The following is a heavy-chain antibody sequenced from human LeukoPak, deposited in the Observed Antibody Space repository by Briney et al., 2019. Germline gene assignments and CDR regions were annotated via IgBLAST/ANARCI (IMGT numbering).Heavy chain of an antibody. D-gene: IGHD6-13*01. J-gene: IGHJ4*02. CDR2: INPKSGAA. V-gene: IGHV1-2*02. CDR3: ARGAEAETSPLDF. Sequence: ASVKVSCKASGYIFSDYYMHWVRQAPGQGLEWLGWINPKSGAADYAQQFRGRVTMTRDTSINTDYMEMKRVTSDDTAVYYCARGAEAETSPLDFWGQGTLVAVSS. CDR1: GYIFSDYY.